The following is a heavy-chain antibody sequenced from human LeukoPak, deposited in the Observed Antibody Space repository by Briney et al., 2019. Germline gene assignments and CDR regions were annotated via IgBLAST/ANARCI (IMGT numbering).Heavy chain of an antibody. D-gene: IGHD5-24*01. J-gene: IGHJ4*02. Sequence: GGSLRLSCAASGFTFGTHYMNWVRQAPGKGLEWVANINQDGSETYYVDSVKGRFTISRDNAKNPLYLQMNTLRVEDTAVYYCARGFNNAYNYAWGQGTLDTVSS. CDR3: ARGFNNAYNYA. V-gene: IGHV3-7*01. CDR1: GFTFGTHY. CDR2: INQDGSET.